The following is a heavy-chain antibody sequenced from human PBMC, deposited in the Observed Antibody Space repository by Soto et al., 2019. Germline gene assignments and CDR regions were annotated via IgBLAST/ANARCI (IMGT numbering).Heavy chain of an antibody. J-gene: IGHJ4*02. Sequence: SETLSLTCTVSGGSISSYYWSWIRQPPGKGLEWIGYIYYSESTNYNPSLKSRVTISVDTSKNQFSLKLSSVTAADTAVYYCARDSYYYDSKELDSWGLGTLVTVSS. CDR3: ARDSYYYDSKELDS. V-gene: IGHV4-59*01. CDR1: GGSISSYY. D-gene: IGHD3-22*01. CDR2: IYYSEST.